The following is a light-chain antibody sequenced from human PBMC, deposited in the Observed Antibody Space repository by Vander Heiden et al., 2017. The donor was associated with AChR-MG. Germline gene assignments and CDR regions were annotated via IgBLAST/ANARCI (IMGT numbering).Light chain of an antibody. CDR2: DVY. V-gene: IGLV2-14*03. CDR1: SDNVAGSNY. Sequence: QSALTQPASVSGSPGQSITITCTGTSDNVAGSNYVSWYQPHPDQAPKLVIYDVYSRPSVVAHRFPGSKFGNTASLTISGLQPEDEADYFCSSYTTSITPVVFGGGTKLTVL. J-gene: IGLJ2*01. CDR3: SSYTTSITPVV.